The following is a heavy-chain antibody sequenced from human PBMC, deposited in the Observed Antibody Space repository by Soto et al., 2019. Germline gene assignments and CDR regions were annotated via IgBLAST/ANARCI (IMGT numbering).Heavy chain of an antibody. CDR1: GFTFSSYW. CDR2: INPDGGTT. J-gene: IGHJ4*02. V-gene: IGHV3-74*03. Sequence: EGQLVESGGGLVQPGGSLRLSCTASGFTFSSYWMNWVRQAPGKGLDWVSLINPDGGTTTYAESVKGGFTIFRDNAKNTVYLQMTSLRVEDTAVYYCARDLRGSPDYWGQGTLVTVSS. D-gene: IGHD1-26*01. CDR3: ARDLRGSPDY.